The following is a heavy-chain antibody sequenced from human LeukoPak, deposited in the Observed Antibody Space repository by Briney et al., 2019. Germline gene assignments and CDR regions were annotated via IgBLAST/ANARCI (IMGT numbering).Heavy chain of an antibody. CDR3: ARGRTPNCGGDCYSYYYYMDV. Sequence: GGSLRLSCAASGFTFSSYWMSRVRQAPGKGLEWVANIKQDGSEKYYVDSVKGRFTISRDNAKNSLYLQMNSLRAEDTAVYYCARGRTPNCGGDCYSYYYYMDVWGKGITVTVSS. CDR1: GFTFSSYW. D-gene: IGHD2-21*01. CDR2: IKQDGSEK. V-gene: IGHV3-7*01. J-gene: IGHJ6*03.